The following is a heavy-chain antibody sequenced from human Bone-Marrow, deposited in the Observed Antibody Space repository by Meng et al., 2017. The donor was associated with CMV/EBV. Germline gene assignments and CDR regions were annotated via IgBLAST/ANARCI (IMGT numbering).Heavy chain of an antibody. Sequence: SLKVSCKASGYTFTSYGSSWVRQAPGQGLEWMGGIIPMFRKEYYAQKFQGRVTITTDESTTTAYMELRSLRSEATAVYYCARGAITVFGVMPGSFYIWGQGTMVTVSS. CDR3: ARGAITVFGVMPGSFYI. V-gene: IGHV1-69*05. CDR2: IIPMFRKE. J-gene: IGHJ3*02. CDR1: GYTFTSYG. D-gene: IGHD3-3*01.